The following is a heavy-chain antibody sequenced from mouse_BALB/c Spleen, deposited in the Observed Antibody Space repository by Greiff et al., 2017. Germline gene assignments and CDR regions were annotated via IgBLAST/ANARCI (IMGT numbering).Heavy chain of an antibody. D-gene: IGHD2-14*01. Sequence: EVQLVESGGGLVKPGGSLKLSCAASGFTFSSYTMSWVRQTPEKRLEWVATISSGGSYTYYPDSVKGRFTISRDNAKNTLYLQMSSLKSEDTAMYYYTRNNYGDDVDYWGQGTTLTVSS. V-gene: IGHV5-6-4*01. J-gene: IGHJ2*01. CDR1: GFTFSSYT. CDR2: ISSGGSYT. CDR3: TRNNYGDDVDY.